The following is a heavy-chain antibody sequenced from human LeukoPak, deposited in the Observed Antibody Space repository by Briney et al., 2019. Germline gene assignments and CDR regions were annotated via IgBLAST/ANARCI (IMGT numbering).Heavy chain of an antibody. V-gene: IGHV4-34*01. J-gene: IGHJ5*02. CDR1: GGSFSGYY. CDR3: ARGFGSTREVPWFDP. Sequence: PSETLSLTCAVYGGSFSGYYWSWIRQPPGKGLEWIGEINHSGSTNYDPSLKSRVTISVDTSKNQFSLKLSSVTAADTAVYYCARGFGSTREVPWFDPWGQGTLVTVSS. CDR2: INHSGST. D-gene: IGHD2-2*01.